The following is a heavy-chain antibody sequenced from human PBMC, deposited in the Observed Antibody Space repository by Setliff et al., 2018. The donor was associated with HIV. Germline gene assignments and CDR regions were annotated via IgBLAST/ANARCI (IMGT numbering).Heavy chain of an antibody. V-gene: IGHV5-51*01. CDR2: IYPGDSDT. CDR1: GYSFTNYW. D-gene: IGHD2-15*01. J-gene: IGHJ3*02. CDR3: ARQTLGYCSGGSCYGGAFDI. Sequence: GESLKISCKGSGYSFTNYWIGWVRQMPGKGLEWMGIIYPGDSDTRYSPSFQGQVTISADKSISTAYLQWSGLKSSDTAMYYCARQTLGYCSGGSCYGGAFDIWGQGTMVTVSS.